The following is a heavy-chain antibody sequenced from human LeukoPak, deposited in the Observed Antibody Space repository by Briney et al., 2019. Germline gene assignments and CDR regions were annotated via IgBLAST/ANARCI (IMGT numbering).Heavy chain of an antibody. Sequence: GASVKVSCKASGYTFTGYYMHWVRQAPGQGLEWMGWINPNSGGTNYAQKFQGWVTMTRDTSISTAYMELSRLRSDDTAVYYCAREVGAAALGLGMDVWGQGTTVTVSS. V-gene: IGHV1-2*04. D-gene: IGHD6-13*01. CDR3: AREVGAAALGLGMDV. CDR1: GYTFTGYY. CDR2: INPNSGGT. J-gene: IGHJ6*02.